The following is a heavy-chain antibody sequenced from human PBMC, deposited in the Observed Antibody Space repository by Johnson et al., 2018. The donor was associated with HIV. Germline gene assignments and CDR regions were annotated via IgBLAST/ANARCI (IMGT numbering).Heavy chain of an antibody. V-gene: IGHV3-11*01. Sequence: QVQLVESGGGLVKPGGSLRLSSEASGFSFTDYYMSWIRQAPGPGLEWISYMSSSCSTIYLAASVKGRFTISRDNAKNSVYLQMSSLKTEDTAVYYCTRDRDGVGVSWGQGTMVTVSS. CDR3: TRDRDGVGVS. CDR1: GFSFTDYY. D-gene: IGHD3-10*01. CDR2: MSSSCSTI. J-gene: IGHJ3*01.